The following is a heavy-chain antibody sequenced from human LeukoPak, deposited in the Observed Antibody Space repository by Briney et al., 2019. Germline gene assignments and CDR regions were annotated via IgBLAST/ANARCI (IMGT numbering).Heavy chain of an antibody. CDR1: AGSISTPY. Sequence: PSETLSLTCTVSAGSISTPYWHWIRQSPGKRLEWIGFVFYGGITNYNPSLKSRVTISLDTSKNQFSLKLTSVTAADTAVYYCARIRCGHSGSVCYNHWGLGTLVTVSS. D-gene: IGHD2-21*01. J-gene: IGHJ4*02. CDR3: ARIRCGHSGSVCYNH. V-gene: IGHV4-59*11. CDR2: VFYGGIT.